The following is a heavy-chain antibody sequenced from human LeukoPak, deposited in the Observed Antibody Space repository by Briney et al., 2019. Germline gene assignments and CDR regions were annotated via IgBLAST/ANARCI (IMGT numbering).Heavy chain of an antibody. Sequence: PGGSLSLSCAASGFTFSDYYMSWIRQAAGKGLEWVSYISSSGSTIYYADSVKGRFTISRDNAKNSLYLHMNSLTVEDTAVYYCSRDPRNNDYWGQGTLVTVSS. CDR2: ISSSGSTI. J-gene: IGHJ4*02. V-gene: IGHV3-11*01. CDR1: GFTFSDYY. CDR3: SRDPRNNDY.